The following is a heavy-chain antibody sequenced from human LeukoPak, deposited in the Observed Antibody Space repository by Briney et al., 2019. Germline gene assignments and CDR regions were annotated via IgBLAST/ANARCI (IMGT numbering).Heavy chain of an antibody. Sequence: KPSETLSLTCAVYGGSFSDYYWSWIRQPPGEGLEWIGEIKHRGSTTYNTFLKSRVTISVDTTKTEFSLKLSSVTAADTAVYYCARRPNYRYCSGGSCDKGLDYWGQGTLVTVSS. CDR3: ARRPNYRYCSGGSCDKGLDY. CDR1: GGSFSDYY. V-gene: IGHV4-34*01. J-gene: IGHJ4*02. CDR2: IKHRGST. D-gene: IGHD2-15*01.